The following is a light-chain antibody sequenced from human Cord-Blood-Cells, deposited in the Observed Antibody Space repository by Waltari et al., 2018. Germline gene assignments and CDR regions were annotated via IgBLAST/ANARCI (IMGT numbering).Light chain of an antibody. CDR2: GTS. CDR1: QGVSSN. J-gene: IGKJ2*01. CDR3: QQYNNWPPYT. V-gene: IGKV3-15*01. Sequence: EIVMTPSPATLSVAPGDRTTLTCRASQGVSSNLAWYQQKPGQAPRLLIYGTSTSATGIPSRFSGSGSGTEFTLTISSLQSEDFAVYYCQQYNNWPPYTFGQGTKLEIK.